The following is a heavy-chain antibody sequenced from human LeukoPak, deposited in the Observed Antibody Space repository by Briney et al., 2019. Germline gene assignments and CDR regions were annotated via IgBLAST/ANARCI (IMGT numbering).Heavy chain of an antibody. CDR3: ARGHINPYDFCSGYYFGNWFDP. CDR2: MNPNSGNT. Sequence: ASVKVSCKASGYTFTSYDINGVRQATGQGLEWMGWMNPNSGNTCYAQKFQGRVTMTRNTSISTAYMELSSPRSEDTAVYYCARGHINPYDFCSGYYFGNWFDPWGQGTLVTVSS. V-gene: IGHV1-8*01. CDR1: GYTFTSYD. J-gene: IGHJ5*02. D-gene: IGHD3-3*01.